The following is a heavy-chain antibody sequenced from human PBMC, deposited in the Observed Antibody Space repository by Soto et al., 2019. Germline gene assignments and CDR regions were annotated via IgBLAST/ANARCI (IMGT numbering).Heavy chain of an antibody. V-gene: IGHV1-69*04. J-gene: IGHJ5*02. CDR3: ARDVGIVVVPAARPGENWFDP. CDR1: GGTFSSYT. Sequence: EASVKVSCKASGGTFSSYTISWVRQAPGQGLEWMGRIIPILGIANYAQKFQGRVTITADKSTSTAYMELSSLRSEDTAVYYCARDVGIVVVPAARPGENWFDPWGQGTLVTVSS. CDR2: IIPILGIA. D-gene: IGHD2-2*03.